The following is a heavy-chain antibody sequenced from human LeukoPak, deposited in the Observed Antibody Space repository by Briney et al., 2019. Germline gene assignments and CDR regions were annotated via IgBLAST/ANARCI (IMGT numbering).Heavy chain of an antibody. Sequence: SETLSLTCAVYGGSFSGYYWSWIRQPPGKGLEWIGEINHSGSTNYNPSLKSRVTISVDTSKNQFSLKLSSVTAADTAVYYCARLVGSSWYREVLLGRDYWGQGTLATVSS. V-gene: IGHV4-34*01. D-gene: IGHD6-13*01. CDR1: GGSFSGYY. J-gene: IGHJ4*02. CDR3: ARLVGSSWYREVLLGRDY. CDR2: INHSGST.